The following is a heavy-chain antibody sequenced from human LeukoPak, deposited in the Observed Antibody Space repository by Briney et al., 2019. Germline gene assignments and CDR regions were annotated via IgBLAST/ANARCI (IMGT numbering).Heavy chain of an antibody. Sequence: SETLSLTCTVSGGSISSGDYYWSWIRQPPGKGLEWIGYIYYSGSTYYNPSLKSRVTISVDTSKNQFSLKLSSVTAADTAVYYCARDRRVVVAAPFFDYWGQGTLVTVSS. CDR1: GGSISSGDYY. D-gene: IGHD2-15*01. J-gene: IGHJ4*02. V-gene: IGHV4-30-4*01. CDR2: IYYSGST. CDR3: ARDRRVVVAAPFFDY.